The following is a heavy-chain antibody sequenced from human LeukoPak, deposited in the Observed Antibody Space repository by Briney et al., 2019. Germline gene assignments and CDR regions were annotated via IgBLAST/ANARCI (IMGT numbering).Heavy chain of an antibody. Sequence: PSETLSLICAVYGGSFSGYYWSWIRQPPGKGVEWVGEMNHSGSTNYNPSLKSRVTISVDTSKNHFSLKLSSVPAADTAVYYSALGLGYSYALGPIDYWGQGTLVTVSS. CDR2: MNHSGST. V-gene: IGHV4-34*01. J-gene: IGHJ4*02. CDR1: GGSFSGYY. CDR3: ALGLGYSYALGPIDY. D-gene: IGHD5-18*01.